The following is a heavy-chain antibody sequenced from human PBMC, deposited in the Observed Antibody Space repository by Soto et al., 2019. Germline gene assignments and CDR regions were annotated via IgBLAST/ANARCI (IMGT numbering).Heavy chain of an antibody. J-gene: IGHJ4*02. V-gene: IGHV4-31*03. CDR3: ARRYCSGGSCYYDY. CDR1: GGSISSGGYY. Sequence: KPSETLSLTCTVSGGSISSGGYYWSWIRQHPGKGLEWIGYIYYSGSTYYNPSLKSRVTISVDTSKNQFSLKLSSVTAADTAVYYCARRYCSGGSCYYDYWGQGTLVTVSS. CDR2: IYYSGST. D-gene: IGHD2-15*01.